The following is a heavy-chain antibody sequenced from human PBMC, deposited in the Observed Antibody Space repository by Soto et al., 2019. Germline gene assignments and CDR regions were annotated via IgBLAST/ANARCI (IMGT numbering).Heavy chain of an antibody. Sequence: PSETLSLTCTVSGGSISSGGYYWSWIRQHPGKGLEWIGYIYYSGSTYYNPSLKSRVTISVDTSKNQFSLKLSSVTAADTAVYYRARVRYANWFDPWGQGTLVTVSS. J-gene: IGHJ5*02. CDR2: IYYSGST. D-gene: IGHD3-9*01. V-gene: IGHV4-31*03. CDR1: GGSISSGGYY. CDR3: ARVRYANWFDP.